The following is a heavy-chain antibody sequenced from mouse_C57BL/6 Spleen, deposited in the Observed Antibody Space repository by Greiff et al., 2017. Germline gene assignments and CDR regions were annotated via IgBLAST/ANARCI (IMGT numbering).Heavy chain of an antibody. Sequence: EVMLVESGGGLVQPGGSLSLSCAASGFTFTDYYMSWVRQPPGKALEWLGFIRNKANGYTTEYSASVKGRFTISRDNSQSILYLQMNALRAEDSATYYCARLGYYAMDYWGQGTSVTVSS. CDR1: GFTFTDYY. J-gene: IGHJ4*01. V-gene: IGHV7-3*01. CDR3: ARLGYYAMDY. CDR2: IRNKANGYTT. D-gene: IGHD4-1*01.